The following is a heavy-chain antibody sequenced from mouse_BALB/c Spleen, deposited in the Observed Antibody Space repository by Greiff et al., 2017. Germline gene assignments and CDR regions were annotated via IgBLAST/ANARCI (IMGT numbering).Heavy chain of an antibody. Sequence: VQLKQSGTVLARPGASVKMSCKASGYTFTSYWMHWVKQRPGQGLEWIGAIYPGNSDTSYNQKFKGKAKLTAVTSTSTAYMELSSLTNEDSAVYYGTRGYDEEYYAMDYWGQGTSVTVSS. D-gene: IGHD2-2*01. CDR2: IYPGNSDT. CDR3: TRGYDEEYYAMDY. J-gene: IGHJ4*01. V-gene: IGHV1-5*01. CDR1: GYTFTSYW.